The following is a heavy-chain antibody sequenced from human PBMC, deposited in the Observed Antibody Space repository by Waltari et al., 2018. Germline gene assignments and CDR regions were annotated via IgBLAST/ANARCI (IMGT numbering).Heavy chain of an antibody. V-gene: IGHV3-23*01. J-gene: IGHJ5*02. CDR1: GFTFSSYD. CDR3: AKDPLGWNNWFDP. Sequence: EVQLLESGGGLVQPGGSLRLSFAASGFTFSSYDMTWVRQAPGKGLEWVSAISGSGGSTCYADSVKGRFTISRDNSKNTLYLQMNSLRAEDTAVYYCAKDPLGWNNWFDPWGQGTLVTVSS. CDR2: ISGSGGST. D-gene: IGHD3-16*01.